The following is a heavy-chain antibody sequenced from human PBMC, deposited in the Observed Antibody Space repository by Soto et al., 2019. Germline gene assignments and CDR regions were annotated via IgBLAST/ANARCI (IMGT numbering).Heavy chain of an antibody. CDR2: INPNSGGT. Sequence: GASVKVSCKASGYTFTGYYMHWVRQAPGQGLEWMGWINPNSGGTNYAQKFQGRVTMTRDTSISAAYMELSRLRSDDTAVYYCARVIGDGYNLGYWGQGTLVTVSS. CDR3: ARVIGDGYNLGY. D-gene: IGHD5-12*01. CDR1: GYTFTGYY. J-gene: IGHJ4*02. V-gene: IGHV1-2*02.